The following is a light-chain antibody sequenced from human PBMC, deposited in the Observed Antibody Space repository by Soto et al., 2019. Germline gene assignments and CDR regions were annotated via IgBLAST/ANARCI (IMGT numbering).Light chain of an antibody. V-gene: IGKV3-11*01. J-gene: IGKJ4*01. CDR3: QQRSNWPT. CDR1: EKVRTF. CDR2: GAS. Sequence: VLTQSASTLSLSPEERATLSCRASEKVRTFVDWYKQKPGQAPRRLIHGASNRATGIPDRFSGSGSGTDFTLTISHIEPEYFAVYYCQQRSNWPTFGGGTKVDI.